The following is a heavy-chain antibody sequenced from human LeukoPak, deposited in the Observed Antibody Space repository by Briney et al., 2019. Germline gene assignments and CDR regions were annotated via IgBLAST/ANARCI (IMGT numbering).Heavy chain of an antibody. CDR2: IYYSGST. J-gene: IGHJ4*02. CDR1: GGSISSGSYY. Sequence: SETLSLTCTVSGGSISSGSYYWSWIRQPAGKGLEWIGYIYYSGSTNYNPSLKSRVTISVDTSKNQFSLKLSSVTAADTAVYYCARGPIVGATGWWVWFDYWGQGTLVTVSS. CDR3: ARGPIVGATGWWVWFDY. V-gene: IGHV4-61*10. D-gene: IGHD1-26*01.